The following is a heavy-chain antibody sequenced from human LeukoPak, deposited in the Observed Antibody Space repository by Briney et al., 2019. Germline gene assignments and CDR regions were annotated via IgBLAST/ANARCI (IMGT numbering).Heavy chain of an antibody. CDR2: IYTSGST. CDR3: ARERSHYYGSGSYYKGENYQREFDY. CDR1: GGSFSGYY. Sequence: SETLSLTCAVYGGSFSGYYWSWIRQPAGKGLEWIGRIYTSGSTNYNPSLKSRVTMSVDTSKNQFSLKLSSVTAADTAVYYCARERSHYYGSGSYYKGENYQREFDYWGQGTLVTVSS. D-gene: IGHD3-10*01. V-gene: IGHV4-4*07. J-gene: IGHJ4*02.